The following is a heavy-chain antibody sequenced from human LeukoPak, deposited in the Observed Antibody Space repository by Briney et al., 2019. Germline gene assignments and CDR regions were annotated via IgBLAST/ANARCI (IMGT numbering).Heavy chain of an antibody. CDR2: VCTSGTT. V-gene: IGHV4-4*07. Sequence: SETLSLTCTVSGDPISTYCWSWIRQSAGKGLEWIGRVCTSGTTNYNPSLKSRLTMSVDTSKNQFSLILSSVTAADTAVYYCARDLRSRLVVIPVSTPYYYYYMDVWGKGTTVTVSS. D-gene: IGHD2-2*01. CDR3: ARDLRSRLVVIPVSTPYYYYYMDV. CDR1: GDPISTYC. J-gene: IGHJ6*03.